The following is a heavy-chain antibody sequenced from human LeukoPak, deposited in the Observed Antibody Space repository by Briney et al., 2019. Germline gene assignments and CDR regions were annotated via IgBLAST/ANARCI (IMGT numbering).Heavy chain of an antibody. CDR1: GASFSGYY. Sequence: SETLSLTCAVYGASFSGYYWSWIRQPPGKGLEWIGEINHSGSTNYNPSLKSRVTISVDTSKNQFSLKLSSVTAADTAVYYCARSWIQLWLTPYYFDYWGQGTLVTVSS. V-gene: IGHV4-34*01. J-gene: IGHJ4*02. CDR2: INHSGST. CDR3: ARSWIQLWLTPYYFDY. D-gene: IGHD5-18*01.